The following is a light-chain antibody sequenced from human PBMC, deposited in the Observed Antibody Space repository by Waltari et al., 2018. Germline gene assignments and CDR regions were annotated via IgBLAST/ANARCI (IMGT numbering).Light chain of an antibody. J-gene: IGKJ4*01. CDR1: RDIDDD. V-gene: IGKV5-2*01. CDR2: EAT. CDR3: LQHDTFPLT. Sequence: ETTLTQSPPFVSATQGDKVTVSCKASRDIDDDINWYQKKPEEAALFIIEEATTLVPGTSPRFSGSGYGTHFTLTINDIESDDVAYYFCLQHDTFPLTFGGGTKVEI.